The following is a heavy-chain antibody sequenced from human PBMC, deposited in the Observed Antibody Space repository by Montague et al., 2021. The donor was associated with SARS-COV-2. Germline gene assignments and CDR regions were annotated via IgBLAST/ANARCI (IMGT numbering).Heavy chain of an antibody. CDR1: GFTFSSYA. CDR2: ISYDGSNK. Sequence: SLRLSCAASGFTFSSYAMHWVRQAPGKGLEWVAVISYDGSNKYYADSVKGRFTISRDNSKNTLYLQMNSLRAEDTAVYYCARAQPFHGYPHYFGLWGRGTLVTVSS. V-gene: IGHV3-30-3*01. D-gene: IGHD5-24*01. CDR3: ARAQPFHGYPHYFGL. J-gene: IGHJ2*01.